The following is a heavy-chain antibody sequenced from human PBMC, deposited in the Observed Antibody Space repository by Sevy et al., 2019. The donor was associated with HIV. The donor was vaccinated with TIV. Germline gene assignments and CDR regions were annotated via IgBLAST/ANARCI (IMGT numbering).Heavy chain of an antibody. CDR3: ARSARELKYCSGGSCYSVGIDC. Sequence: ASVKVSCKASGGTFSSYAISWVRQAPGQWLEWMGGIIPIFGTANYAQKFQGRVTITADESTSTAYMELSSLRSEDTAVYYCARSARELKYCSGGSCYSVGIDCWGQGTLVTVSS. CDR2: IIPIFGTA. V-gene: IGHV1-69*13. J-gene: IGHJ4*02. CDR1: GGTFSSYA. D-gene: IGHD2-15*01.